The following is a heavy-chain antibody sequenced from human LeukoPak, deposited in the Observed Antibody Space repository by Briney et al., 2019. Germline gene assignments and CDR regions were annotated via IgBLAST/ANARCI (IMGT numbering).Heavy chain of an antibody. CDR3: AKMPNARIAAPGTGSFDY. D-gene: IGHD6-13*01. CDR1: GFTFSSYA. Sequence: GGSLRLSCAASGFTFSSYATSWVRQAPGKGLEWVSAISNTGSSTYYADSVKGRFTISRDNSKNTLYLQMNSLRAEDTAVYYCAKMPNARIAAPGTGSFDYWGQGTLVTVSS. CDR2: ISNTGSST. V-gene: IGHV3-23*01. J-gene: IGHJ4*02.